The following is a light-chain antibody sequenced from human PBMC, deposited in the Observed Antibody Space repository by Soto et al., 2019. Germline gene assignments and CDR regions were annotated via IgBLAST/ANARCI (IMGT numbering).Light chain of an antibody. CDR1: SSDVGGYNY. Sequence: QSALTQPASVSGSPGQSITISCTGTSSDVGGYNYVSWYQQHPGKAPKLMIYDVSNRPSGVSNRFSGSKSGNTASLTISGLLAEDEADDYCSSYTSSSTLVVFGGGTQLTVL. J-gene: IGLJ2*01. CDR3: SSYTSSSTLVV. V-gene: IGLV2-14*01. CDR2: DVS.